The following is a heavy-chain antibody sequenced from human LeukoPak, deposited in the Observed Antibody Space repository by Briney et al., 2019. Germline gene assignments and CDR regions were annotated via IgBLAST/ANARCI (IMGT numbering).Heavy chain of an antibody. CDR1: GGSISSYY. CDR3: AREGVPTKAFDI. D-gene: IGHD2-8*01. V-gene: IGHV4-59*01. CDR2: IYYSGST. Sequence: SETLSLTCTVSGGSISSYYWSWIRQPPGKGLEWIGYIYYSGSTNYNPSLKSRVTISVGTSKNQFSLKLSSVTAADTAVYYCAREGVPTKAFDIWGQGTMVTVSS. J-gene: IGHJ3*02.